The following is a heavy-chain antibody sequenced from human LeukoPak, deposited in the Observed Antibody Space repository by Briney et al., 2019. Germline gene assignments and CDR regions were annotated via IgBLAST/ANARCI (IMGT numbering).Heavy chain of an antibody. CDR3: ARERRGRERYIDY. CDR1: GDTFASYG. Sequence: ASVKVSCKASGDTFASYGISWVRQAPGQGLEWMGWISAYNGNTNYAQKFQGRVTITADESTSTAYMELSSLRSEDTAVYYCARERRGRERYIDYWGQGTLVTVSS. CDR2: ISAYNGNT. D-gene: IGHD3-16*02. V-gene: IGHV1-18*01. J-gene: IGHJ4*02.